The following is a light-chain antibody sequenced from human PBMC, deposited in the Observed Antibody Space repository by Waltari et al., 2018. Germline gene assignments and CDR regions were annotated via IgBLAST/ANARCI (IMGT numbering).Light chain of an antibody. J-gene: IGKJ3*01. CDR2: GAA. CDR1: QGVGNRD. Sequence: CRASQGVGNRDLAWYQQKPGQAPRLLIYGAASRAAGIPDRFSGSGSGTDFTLTIRRLEPEDSAVYYCQQYGSALFTLGPGTKVEIK. V-gene: IGKV3-20*01. CDR3: QQYGSALFT.